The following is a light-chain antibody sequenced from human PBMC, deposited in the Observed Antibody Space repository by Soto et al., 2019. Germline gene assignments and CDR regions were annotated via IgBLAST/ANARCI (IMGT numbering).Light chain of an antibody. CDR3: QQYSSYYT. CDR2: DAS. Sequence: DIQMTQSPSTLSASVGDRVTITCRASQSIKSWLAWYQQKPGKAPKLLIYDASNLESGVPSRSSGSGSGTEFTLTISSLQPDDFATYYCQQYSSYYTFGQGTKLEIK. CDR1: QSIKSW. J-gene: IGKJ2*01. V-gene: IGKV1-5*01.